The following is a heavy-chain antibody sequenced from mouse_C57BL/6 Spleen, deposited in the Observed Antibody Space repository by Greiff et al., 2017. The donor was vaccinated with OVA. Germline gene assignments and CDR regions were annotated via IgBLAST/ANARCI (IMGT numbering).Heavy chain of an antibody. CDR1: GYTFTSYW. Sequence: VQLQQPGAELVKPGASVKMSCKASGYTFTSYWITWVKQRPGQGLEWIGDIYPGSGSTNYNEKFKSKATLTVDTSSSTAYMQLSSLTSEDSAVYYCARPYDYDGGYAMDYWGQGTSVTVSS. J-gene: IGHJ4*01. CDR3: ARPYDYDGGYAMDY. V-gene: IGHV1-55*01. D-gene: IGHD2-4*01. CDR2: IYPGSGST.